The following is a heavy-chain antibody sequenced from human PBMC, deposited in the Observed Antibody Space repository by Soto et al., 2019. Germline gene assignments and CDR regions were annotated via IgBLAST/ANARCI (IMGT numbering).Heavy chain of an antibody. J-gene: IGHJ4*02. CDR1: GFTFSSYD. V-gene: IGHV3-13*01. CDR3: ATRFDY. CDR2: IGTAGDT. Sequence: EVQLVESGGGLVQPGGSLRLSCAASGFTFSSYDMHWVRQVTGKGLEWVSAIGTAGDTYYSGSVKGRFTISRENAKNSVYLQMNSLRVVDTLGYYCATRFDYWGQGTLVTVSS.